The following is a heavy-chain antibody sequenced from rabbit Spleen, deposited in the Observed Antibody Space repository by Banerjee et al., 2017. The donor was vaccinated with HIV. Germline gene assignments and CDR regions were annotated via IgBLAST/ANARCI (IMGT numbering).Heavy chain of an antibody. Sequence: QEQLVESGGGLVQPGGSLKLSCKASGFDFSRYYVSWVRQAPGKGLEWIACIDTGDGDTDYANWPKGRFTISKTSSTTVTLQMTSLTVADTATYFCARNYVNAFDPWGPGTLVTVS. J-gene: IGHJ2*01. D-gene: IGHD1-1*01. CDR2: IDTGDGDT. CDR3: ARNYVNAFDP. CDR1: GFDFSRYYV. V-gene: IGHV1S45*01.